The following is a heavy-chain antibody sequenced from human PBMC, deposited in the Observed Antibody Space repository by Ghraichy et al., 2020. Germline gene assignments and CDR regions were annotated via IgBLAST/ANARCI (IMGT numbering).Heavy chain of an antibody. CDR3: TTVGLFLEWLLDYYYYGMDV. J-gene: IGHJ6*02. V-gene: IGHV3-15*01. CDR1: GFTFSNAW. Sequence: GGSLRLSCAASGFTFSNAWMSWVRQAPGKGLEWVGRIKSKTDGGTTDYAAPVKGRFTISRDDSKNTLYLQMNSLKTEDTAVYYCTTVGLFLEWLLDYYYYGMDVWGQGTTVTVSS. D-gene: IGHD3-3*01. CDR2: IKSKTDGGTT.